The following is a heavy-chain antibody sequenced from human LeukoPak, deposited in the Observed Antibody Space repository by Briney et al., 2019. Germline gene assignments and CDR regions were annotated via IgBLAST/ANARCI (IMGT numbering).Heavy chain of an antibody. CDR2: ISGSGGST. CDR1: GFTFSSYA. D-gene: IGHD2-2*01. J-gene: IGHJ4*02. CDR3: AILPRRGYCSSTSCYAVDY. Sequence: GGSLRLSCAASGFTFSSYAMSWVRQAPGKGLEWVSAISGSGGSTYYADPVKGRFTISRDNSKNTLYLQMNSLRAEDTAVYYCAILPRRGYCSSTSCYAVDYWGQGTLVTVSS. V-gene: IGHV3-23*01.